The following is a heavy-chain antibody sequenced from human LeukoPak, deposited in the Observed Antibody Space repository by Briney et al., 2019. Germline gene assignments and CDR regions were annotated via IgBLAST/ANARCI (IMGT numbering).Heavy chain of an antibody. V-gene: IGHV4-34*01. CDR1: GGSFSDYY. D-gene: IGHD2-2*02. Sequence: SETLSLTCAVYGGSFSDYYWSWIRQPPGKGLEWIGSIYYSGSTYYNPSLKSRVTISVDTSKNQFSLKLSSVTAADTAVYYCARQIVVVPAAILGWFDPWGQGTLVTVSS. CDR2: IYYSGST. CDR3: ARQIVVVPAAILGWFDP. J-gene: IGHJ5*02.